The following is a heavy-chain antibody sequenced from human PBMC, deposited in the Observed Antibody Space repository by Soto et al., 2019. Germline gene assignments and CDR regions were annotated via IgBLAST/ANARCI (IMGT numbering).Heavy chain of an antibody. CDR2: ILYGGTT. CDR1: GGSLNTSPYN. J-gene: IGHJ6*02. Sequence: SETLSLTCTVSGGSLNTSPYNWGRVRQSPGKGLEWIGSILYGGTTYHNPSLQSRVTTSLDASKNQFSLKLSSMTATDTAVYYCVSHGGAATVHFYYGMDVWGQGTTVTV. CDR3: VSHGGAATVHFYYGMDV. V-gene: IGHV4-39*01. D-gene: IGHD6-13*01.